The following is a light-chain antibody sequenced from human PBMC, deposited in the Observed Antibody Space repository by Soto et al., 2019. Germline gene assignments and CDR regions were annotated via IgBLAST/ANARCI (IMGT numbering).Light chain of an antibody. V-gene: IGKV3-20*01. J-gene: IGKJ3*01. Sequence: EIVLTQSPGTLSLSPGERATLSCRASQSVSSSFLAWYQQRPGQAPRLLIFGASYRATGIPDRFSGSGSGTDFTLTISRLEPEDFAVYYCQHYGNSPPEYTFGSGTKVDIK. CDR2: GAS. CDR3: QHYGNSPPEYT. CDR1: QSVSSSF.